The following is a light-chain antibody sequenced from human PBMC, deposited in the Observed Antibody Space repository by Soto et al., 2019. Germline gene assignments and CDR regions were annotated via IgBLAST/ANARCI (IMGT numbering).Light chain of an antibody. J-gene: IGKJ3*01. CDR3: MQGTPWPT. CDR2: KVS. Sequence: VVMTQSPLSLPVTLGQPASISCRSSQSLVYSDGNTYLNWFQQRPGQSPRRLIYKVSNRDSGVQDRFSGSWSGTDFTLKISRVEAEYVGVYYCMQGTPWPTFGPGTKVDIK. CDR1: QSLVYSDGNTY. V-gene: IGKV2-30*01.